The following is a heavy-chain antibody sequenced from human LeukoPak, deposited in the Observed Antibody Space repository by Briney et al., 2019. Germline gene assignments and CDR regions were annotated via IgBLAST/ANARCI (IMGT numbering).Heavy chain of an antibody. J-gene: IGHJ4*02. V-gene: IGHV3-23*01. CDR3: AKEPHTHNSGWYNY. CDR1: GFTFSSYA. CDR2: IICSGGST. D-gene: IGHD6-19*01. Sequence: GGSLRLSCSGSGFTFSSYARSWVPQAPGKGLEWVSSIICSGGSTYYADAVKVGFTISRDNSKNTLYLPMNSLRDEDKAVYYCAKEPHTHNSGWYNYWGQGTLVTVSS.